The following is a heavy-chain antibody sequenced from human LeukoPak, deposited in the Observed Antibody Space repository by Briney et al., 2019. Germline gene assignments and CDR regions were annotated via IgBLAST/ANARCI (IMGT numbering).Heavy chain of an antibody. CDR1: GFTFSSYW. D-gene: IGHD3-10*01. Sequence: GGSLRLSCAASGFTFSSYWMHWVRQAPGKGLVWVSRISSDETSTKYADSAKGRFTISRDNAKNTLYLQMNSLRAEDTAVYYCARDLGGPDYWGQGTLVTVSS. CDR2: ISSDETST. J-gene: IGHJ4*02. CDR3: ARDLGGPDY. V-gene: IGHV3-74*03.